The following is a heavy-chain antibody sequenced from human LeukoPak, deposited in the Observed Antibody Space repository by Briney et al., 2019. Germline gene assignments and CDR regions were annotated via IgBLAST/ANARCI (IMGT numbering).Heavy chain of an antibody. CDR1: GFTFSSYS. CDR3: AKDFDCTNGVCYKGYFDY. D-gene: IGHD2-8*01. CDR2: ISGSGGST. Sequence: PGGSLRLSCAASGFTFSSYSMNWVRQAPGKGLEWVSAISGSGGSTYYADSVKGRFTISRDNSKNTLYLRMNSLRAEDTAVYYCAKDFDCTNGVCYKGYFDYWGQGTLVTVSS. V-gene: IGHV3-23*01. J-gene: IGHJ4*02.